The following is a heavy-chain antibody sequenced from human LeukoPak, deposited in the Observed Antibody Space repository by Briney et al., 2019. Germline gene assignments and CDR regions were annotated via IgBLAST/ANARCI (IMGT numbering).Heavy chain of an antibody. V-gene: IGHV4-59*12. CDR1: GGSISTYY. D-gene: IGHD6-13*01. CDR3: ARMYSSSWGDY. J-gene: IGHJ4*02. CDR2: IYYSGST. Sequence: SETLSLTCSVSGGSISTYYWSWIRQPPGKGLEWIGSIYYSGSTYYNPSLKSRVTISVDTSKNQFSLKLSSVTAADTAVYYYARMYSSSWGDYWGQGTLVTVSS.